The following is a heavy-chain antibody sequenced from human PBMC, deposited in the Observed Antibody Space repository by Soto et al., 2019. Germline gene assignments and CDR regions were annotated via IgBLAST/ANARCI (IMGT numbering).Heavy chain of an antibody. Sequence: GGSLRLSCAASGFTFSSYAMHWVRQAPGKGLEWVAVISYDGSNKYYADSVKGRFTISRDNSKNTLYLQMNSLRAEDTAVYYCARATIAVALYWGQGTLVTVSS. D-gene: IGHD6-19*01. CDR3: ARATIAVALY. CDR1: GFTFSSYA. V-gene: IGHV3-30-3*01. CDR2: ISYDGSNK. J-gene: IGHJ4*02.